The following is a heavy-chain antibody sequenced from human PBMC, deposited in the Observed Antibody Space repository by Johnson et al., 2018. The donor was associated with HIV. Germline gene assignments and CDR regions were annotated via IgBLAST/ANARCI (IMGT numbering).Heavy chain of an antibody. CDR3: ARGRNHTGDGGAFDI. V-gene: IGHV3-74*01. CDR2: MTSDGSST. Sequence: VQLVESGGGLVQPGGSLRLSCAASGFTLSSYWIHWVRQAPGKGLVWVSRMTSDGSSTSYADSVKGRFTISRENARYSLYLQMNSLRAEDTALYCGARGRNHTGDGGAFDIGGQGTMVTVSS. D-gene: IGHD3-16*01. CDR1: GFTLSSYW. J-gene: IGHJ3*02.